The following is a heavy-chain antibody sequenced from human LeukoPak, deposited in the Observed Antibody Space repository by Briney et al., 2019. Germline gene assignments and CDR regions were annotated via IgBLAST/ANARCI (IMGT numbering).Heavy chain of an antibody. J-gene: IGHJ4*02. D-gene: IGHD4-23*01. CDR3: ARDYGGPFDY. Sequence: PGGSLRLSCAASGFTISSYEMNWVRQAPGKGLEWVSYISSSGSTIYYGDSVKGRFTISRDNAKKSLYLQMNSLRAEDTAVYYCARDYGGPFDYWGQGTLVTVSS. CDR1: GFTISSYE. V-gene: IGHV3-48*03. CDR2: ISSSGSTI.